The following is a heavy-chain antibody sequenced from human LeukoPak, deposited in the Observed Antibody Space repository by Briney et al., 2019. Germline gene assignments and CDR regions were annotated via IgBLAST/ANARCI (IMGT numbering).Heavy chain of an antibody. Sequence: PGGFLRLSCAASGFSFSYYTMHWVRQAPGKGLEWVAVISYDGSSKYYADSVKGRFTISRDNSKNTLYLQMNSLRAEDTAVYYCARDGPPHCSGGNCYINYWGQGTLVTVSS. CDR3: ARDGPPHCSGGNCYINY. CDR2: ISYDGSSK. D-gene: IGHD2-15*01. CDR1: GFSFSYYT. J-gene: IGHJ4*02. V-gene: IGHV3-30-3*01.